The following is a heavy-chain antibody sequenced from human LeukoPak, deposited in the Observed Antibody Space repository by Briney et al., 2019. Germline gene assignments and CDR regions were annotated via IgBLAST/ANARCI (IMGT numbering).Heavy chain of an antibody. CDR2: ISAHNGNT. J-gene: IGHJ4*02. CDR3: ARDLKMGYSSGRYSWGTGSSNDY. D-gene: IGHD6-19*01. V-gene: IGHV1-18*01. Sequence: ASVKVSCKASGYTFTSYGISWVGQAPGQGLEWMGWISAHNGNTNYAQKLQGRVTMTTDTSTSTAYMELRSLRSDDTAVYYCARDLKMGYSSGRYSWGTGSSNDYWGQGTLVSVSS. CDR1: GYTFTSYG.